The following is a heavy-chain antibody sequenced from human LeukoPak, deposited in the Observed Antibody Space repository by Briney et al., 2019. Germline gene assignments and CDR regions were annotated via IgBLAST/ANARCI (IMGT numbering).Heavy chain of an antibody. V-gene: IGHV4-59*01. CDR1: GGSISSYY. Sequence: SETLSLTCTVSGGSISSYYWSWIRQPPGKGLEWIAYIYYSGSTNYNPSLKSRVTISVDTSKNQFSLKLSSVTAADTVVYYCARDRGLTTSGGVGFDYWGQGTLVTVSS. J-gene: IGHJ4*02. D-gene: IGHD4/OR15-4a*01. CDR3: ARDRGLTTSGGVGFDY. CDR2: IYYSGST.